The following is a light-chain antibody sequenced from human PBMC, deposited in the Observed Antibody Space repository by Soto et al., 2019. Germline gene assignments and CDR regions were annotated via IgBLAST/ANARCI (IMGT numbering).Light chain of an antibody. CDR1: SSDVGGYNY. CDR3: YSYTTSSTYV. CDR2: HVS. J-gene: IGLJ1*01. V-gene: IGLV2-14*01. Sequence: QSVLTQPASVSGSPGQAITISCTGNSSDVGGYNYVSWYQQHPAKVPKLMIYHVSNRPSGVSDRFSGSKSGNTASLTISGLQAEDEGDYYCYSYTTSSTYVFGTGTKVTVL.